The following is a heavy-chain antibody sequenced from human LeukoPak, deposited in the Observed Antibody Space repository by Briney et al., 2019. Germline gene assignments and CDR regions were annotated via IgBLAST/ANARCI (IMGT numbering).Heavy chain of an antibody. V-gene: IGHV3-7*02. CDR3: ATRAGYFDY. CDR1: GXIFSSYW. Sequence: GGSLRLSCAASGXIFSSYWMTWVRQAPGKGLEWVANIKPDGSEKYYVDSVKGRFTISRDNAKNSLYLQMNSLRAEDTAVYYCATRAGYFDYWGQGTLVTVSS. D-gene: IGHD6-19*01. CDR2: IKPDGSEK. J-gene: IGHJ4*02.